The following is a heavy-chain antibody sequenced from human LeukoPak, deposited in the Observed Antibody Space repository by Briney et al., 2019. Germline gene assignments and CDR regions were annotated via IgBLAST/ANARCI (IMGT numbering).Heavy chain of an antibody. J-gene: IGHJ4*02. CDR2: INPNSGGT. Sequence: GASVKVSCKASGYTFTGYYMHWVRQAPGQGLEWMGWINPNSGGTNYAQKFQGRVTMTRDTSISTAYMELSRLRSDDTAMYYCARPVNSYYYDSSGSEYWGQGTLVTVSS. V-gene: IGHV1-2*02. CDR1: GYTFTGYY. D-gene: IGHD3-22*01. CDR3: ARPVNSYYYDSSGSEY.